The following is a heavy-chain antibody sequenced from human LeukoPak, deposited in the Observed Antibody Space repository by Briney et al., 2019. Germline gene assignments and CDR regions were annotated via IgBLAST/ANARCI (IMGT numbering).Heavy chain of an antibody. J-gene: IGHJ4*02. CDR3: AREGLGYCSSTSCHHVDY. D-gene: IGHD2-2*01. V-gene: IGHV3-11*01. CDR1: GFTFSDYY. CDR2: ISSSGSTI. Sequence: GGSLRLSCAASGFTFSDYYMSWIRQAPGKGLEWVSYISSSGSTIYYADSVKGRFTISRDNAKNSLYLQMNSLRAEDTAVYYCAREGLGYCSSTSCHHVDYWGQGTLVTVSS.